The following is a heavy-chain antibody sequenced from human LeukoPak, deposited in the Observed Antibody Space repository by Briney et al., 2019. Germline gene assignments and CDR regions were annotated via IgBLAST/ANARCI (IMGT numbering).Heavy chain of an antibody. J-gene: IGHJ4*02. CDR1: GYTFTSYG. Sequence: GDSLRISCKASGYTFTSYGISWVRQAPGQGLEWMGWISAYNGNTNYAQKLQGRVTMTTDTSTSTAYMELRSLRSDDTAVYYCARVCSSWYKTLEGTFDYWGQGTLVTVSS. V-gene: IGHV1-18*01. D-gene: IGHD6-13*01. CDR2: ISAYNGNT. CDR3: ARVCSSWYKTLEGTFDY.